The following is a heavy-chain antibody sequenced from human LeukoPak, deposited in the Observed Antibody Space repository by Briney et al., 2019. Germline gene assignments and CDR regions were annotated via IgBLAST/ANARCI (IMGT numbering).Heavy chain of an antibody. CDR1: GGSISSGGYY. V-gene: IGHV4-39*07. Sequence: SETLSLTCTVSGGSISSGGYYWSWIRQPQGKWLEWIGEINHSGSTNYNPSLKSRVTISVDTSKNQFSLKLSSVTAADTAVYYCARGLGIVVVPTAYYYYGMDVWGQGTTVTVSS. D-gene: IGHD2-2*01. CDR3: ARGLGIVVVPTAYYYYGMDV. CDR2: INHSGST. J-gene: IGHJ6*02.